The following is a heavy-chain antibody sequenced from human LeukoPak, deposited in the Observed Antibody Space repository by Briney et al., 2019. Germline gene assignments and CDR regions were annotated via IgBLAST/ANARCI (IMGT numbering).Heavy chain of an antibody. D-gene: IGHD1-1*01. J-gene: IGHJ4*02. V-gene: IGHV4-59*01. CDR1: GGSISSYY. CDR2: ISYSGST. CDR3: ASSTTGTRLVDY. Sequence: SETLSLTCTVSGGSISSYYWSWIRQPPGKGLEWIGYISYSGSTNYNPSLKSRVTISVDTSKNQFSLNLSSVTAADTAVYYCASSTTGTRLVDYWGQGTLVTVSS.